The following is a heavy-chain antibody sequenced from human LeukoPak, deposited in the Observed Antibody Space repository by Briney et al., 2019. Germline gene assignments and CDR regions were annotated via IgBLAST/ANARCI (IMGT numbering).Heavy chain of an antibody. V-gene: IGHV3-9*01. CDR2: ISWKSGTI. D-gene: IGHD3-9*01. J-gene: IGHJ4*02. CDR1: GFSFDEYA. CDR3: AKDRSYDILTGYIFEY. Sequence: GRSLRLSCAASGFSFDEYAMHWVRQAPGKGLEWVSGISWKSGTIGYADSVKGRFTISRDNAKNSLFLQMNSLRAEDTALYYCAKDRSYDILTGYIFEYWGQGTLVTVSS.